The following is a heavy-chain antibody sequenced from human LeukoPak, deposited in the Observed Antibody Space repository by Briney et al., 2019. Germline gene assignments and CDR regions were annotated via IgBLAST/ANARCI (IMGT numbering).Heavy chain of an antibody. CDR2: ISGDGGIT. J-gene: IGHJ4*02. CDR1: GFTFDDYA. CDR3: AKVGILTGYWTFDY. D-gene: IGHD3-9*01. Sequence: GGSLRLSCAASGFTFDDYAMHWVRQAPGKGLEWVSLISGDGGITYYADSVKGRFTISRDNSKNSLYLQMNSLRTEDTALYYCAKVGILTGYWTFDYWGQGTLVTVSS. V-gene: IGHV3-43*02.